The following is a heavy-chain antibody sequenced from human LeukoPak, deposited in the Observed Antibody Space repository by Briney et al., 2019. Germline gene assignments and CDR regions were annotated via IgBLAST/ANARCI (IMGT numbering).Heavy chain of an antibody. J-gene: IGHJ5*02. CDR1: GGSISSYY. D-gene: IGHD3-10*01. CDR3: ARTPKDYYGSGRIRATWFDP. CDR2: IYYSGST. V-gene: IGHV4-59*08. Sequence: PSETLSLTCTVSGGSISSYYWSWIRQPPGKGLEWIGYIYYSGSTNYSPSLKSRVTISVDTSKNQFSLKLSSVTAADTAVYYCARTPKDYYGSGRIRATWFDPWGQGTLVTVSS.